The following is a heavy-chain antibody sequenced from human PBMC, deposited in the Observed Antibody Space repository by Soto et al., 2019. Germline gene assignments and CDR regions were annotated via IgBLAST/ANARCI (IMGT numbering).Heavy chain of an antibody. D-gene: IGHD5-12*01. J-gene: IGHJ4*02. CDR2: IYYSGST. CDR1: GGSISSYY. V-gene: IGHV4-59*01. Sequence: SETLSLTCTVSGGSISSYYWSWIRQPPGKGLEWIGYIYYSGSTNYNPSLKSRVTISVDTSKNQFSLKLSSVTAADTAVYYCARADGYNWAYYFDYWGQGALVTVSS. CDR3: ARADGYNWAYYFDY.